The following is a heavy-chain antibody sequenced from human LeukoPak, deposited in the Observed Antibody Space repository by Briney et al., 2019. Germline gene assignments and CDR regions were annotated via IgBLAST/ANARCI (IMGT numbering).Heavy chain of an antibody. D-gene: IGHD1-26*01. CDR2: ISYDGSNK. V-gene: IGHV3-30*18. Sequence: PGGSLRLSCAASGFTFSSYGMHWVRQAPGKGLEWVAVISYDGSNKYYADSVKGRFTISRDNSKNTLYLQMNSLRAEDTAVYYCAKSPVGATNTYYFDYWGQGTLVTVSS. J-gene: IGHJ4*02. CDR3: AKSPVGATNTYYFDY. CDR1: GFTFSSYG.